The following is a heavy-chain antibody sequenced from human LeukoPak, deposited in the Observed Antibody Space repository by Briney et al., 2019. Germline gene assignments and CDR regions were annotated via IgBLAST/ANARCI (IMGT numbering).Heavy chain of an antibody. J-gene: IGHJ4*02. CDR1: GGSFSGYY. V-gene: IGHV4-34*01. CDR2: INHSGST. D-gene: IGHD6-19*01. Sequence: SETLSLTCAVYGGSFSGYYWSWIRQPPGKGLEWIGEINHSGSTNYNPSLKSRVTISVDTSKNQLSLKLSSVTAADTAVYYCARDRVAVAGTTELDYWGQGTLVTVSS. CDR3: ARDRVAVAGTTELDY.